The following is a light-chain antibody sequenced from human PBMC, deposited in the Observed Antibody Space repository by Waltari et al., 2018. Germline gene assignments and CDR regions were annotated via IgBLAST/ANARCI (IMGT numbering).Light chain of an antibody. J-gene: IGKJ1*01. CDR3: QNHERLPAM. V-gene: IGKV3-20*01. CDR2: GAP. CDR1: QSVGSY. Sequence: EIVLPQSQGTLSLSPGERATLPCRASQSVGSYLAWYQQKPGQAPRLLIYGAPSRATGIPDRFSGSGSGTDFSLTISRLEPEDFAVYYCQNHERLPAMFGQGTKVEIK.